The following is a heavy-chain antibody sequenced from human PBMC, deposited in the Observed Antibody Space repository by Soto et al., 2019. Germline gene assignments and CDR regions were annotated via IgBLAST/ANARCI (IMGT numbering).Heavy chain of an antibody. Sequence: EVQLLESGGGLVQPGGSLRLSCAASGFTFSTYAMSWVRQAPGKGLEWVSAISSGGTSTYYADSVKGRFTISRDNSKNTLFLQMISLRAEDTAIYCWGKAGPVFYDTSARGYWGQGTLVTVSS. J-gene: IGHJ4*02. CDR2: ISSGGTST. CDR3: GKAGPVFYDTSARGY. D-gene: IGHD3-22*01. V-gene: IGHV3-23*01. CDR1: GFTFSTYA.